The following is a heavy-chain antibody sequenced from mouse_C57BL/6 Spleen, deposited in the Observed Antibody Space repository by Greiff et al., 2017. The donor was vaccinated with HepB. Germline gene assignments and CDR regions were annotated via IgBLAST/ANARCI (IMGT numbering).Heavy chain of an antibody. V-gene: IGHV1-81*01. J-gene: IGHJ2*01. CDR2: IYPRSGNT. D-gene: IGHD2-2*01. CDR3: ARSMFTARCADY. CDR1: GYTFTSYG. Sequence: QVQLQQSGAELARPGASVKLSCKASGYTFTSYGISWVKQRPGQGLEWIGEIYPRSGNTYYNEKFKGKATLTADKSSSTAYLELRSLTSEDAAVFFCARSMFTARCADYWGQGTTLTVSS.